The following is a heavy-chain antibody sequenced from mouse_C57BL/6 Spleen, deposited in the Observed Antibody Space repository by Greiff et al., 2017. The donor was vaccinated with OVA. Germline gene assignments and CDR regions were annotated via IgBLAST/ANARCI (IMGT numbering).Heavy chain of an antibody. CDR2: IDPENGDT. V-gene: IGHV14-4*01. J-gene: IGHJ3*01. CDR1: GFNIKDDY. D-gene: IGHD1-1*01. Sequence: DVKLQESGAELVRPGASVKLSCTASGFNIKDDYMHWVKQRPEQGLEWIGWIDPENGDTEYASKFQGKATITADTSSNTAYLQLSSLTSEDTAVYYCTTGYYGSDAYWGQGTLVTVSA. CDR3: TTGYYGSDAY.